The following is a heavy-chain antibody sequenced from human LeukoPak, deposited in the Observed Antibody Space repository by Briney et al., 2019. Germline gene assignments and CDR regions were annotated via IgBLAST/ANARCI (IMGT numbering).Heavy chain of an antibody. CDR2: IKQDGSEK. J-gene: IGHJ5*02. V-gene: IGHV3-7*03. CDR3: ARYCSSTSCYSDWFDP. D-gene: IGHD2-2*01. Sequence: LAGGSLRPSCAASGFTFSSYWMSWVRQAPGKGLEWVADIKQDGSEKYYVDSVKGRFTISRDNAKNSLYLQMDSLRAEDTAVYYCARYCSSTSCYSDWFDPWGQGTLVTVSS. CDR1: GFTFSSYW.